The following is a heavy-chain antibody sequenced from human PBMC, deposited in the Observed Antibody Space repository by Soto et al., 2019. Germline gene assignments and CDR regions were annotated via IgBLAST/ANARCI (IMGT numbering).Heavy chain of an antibody. CDR1: GGSISSYY. D-gene: IGHD1-26*01. V-gene: IGHV4-59*01. CDR3: ARVWVGAFDN. J-gene: IGHJ3*02. CDR2: IYYSGSP. Sequence: QVQLQESGPGLVKPSETLSLTCTVSGGSISSYYWSWIRQPPGKGLECIGYIYYSGSPNYNPSLKSRVTIAVDSSMNQFSLKLGSVPAAATAGYYCARVWVGAFDNWGQGTMVTVAS.